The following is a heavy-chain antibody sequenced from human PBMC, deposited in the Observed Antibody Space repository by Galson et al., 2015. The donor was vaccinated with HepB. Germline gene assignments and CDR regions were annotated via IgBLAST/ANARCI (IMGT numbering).Heavy chain of an antibody. J-gene: IGHJ3*02. CDR1: GYTFTSYG. V-gene: IGHV1-18*01. CDR2: ISAYNGNT. D-gene: IGHD3-3*01. Sequence: SVKVSCKASGYTFTSYGISWVRQAPGQGLEWMGWISAYNGNTNYAQKLQGRVTMTTDTSTNTAYMELRSLRSDDTAVYYCARRAGGVTDDASDISGHGTMVTVSS. CDR3: ARRAGGVTDDASDI.